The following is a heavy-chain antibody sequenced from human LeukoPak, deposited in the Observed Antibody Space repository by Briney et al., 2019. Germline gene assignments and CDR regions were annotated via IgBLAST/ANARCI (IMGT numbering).Heavy chain of an antibody. V-gene: IGHV3-30-3*01. CDR1: GFTFSSYA. CDR2: ISYDGSNK. CDR3: ARGPLGRYYFDY. Sequence: GGSLRLSCAASGFTFSSYAIHWVRQAPGKGLEWVAVISYDGSNKYYADSVKGRFTISRDNSKNTLYLQMNSLRGEDTAVYYCARGPLGRYYFDYWGQGTLVTVSS. J-gene: IGHJ4*02. D-gene: IGHD3-16*01.